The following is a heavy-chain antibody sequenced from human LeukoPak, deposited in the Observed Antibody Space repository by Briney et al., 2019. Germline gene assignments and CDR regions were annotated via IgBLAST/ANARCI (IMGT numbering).Heavy chain of an antibody. D-gene: IGHD3-22*01. CDR2: IYTSGST. Sequence: SETLSLTCTVSGGSISSYYWSWIRQPAGRGLEWIGRIYTSGSTNYNPSLKSRVTISVDTSKNQFSLKLSSVTAADTAVYYCARLAYYYDSSGYGYYYYYYMDVWGKGTTVTISS. J-gene: IGHJ6*03. V-gene: IGHV4-4*07. CDR3: ARLAYYYDSSGYGYYYYYYMDV. CDR1: GGSISSYY.